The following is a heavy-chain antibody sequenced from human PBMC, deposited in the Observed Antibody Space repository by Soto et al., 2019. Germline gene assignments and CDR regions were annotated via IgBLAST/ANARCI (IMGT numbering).Heavy chain of an antibody. D-gene: IGHD6-19*01. CDR1: GFTFSNFA. Sequence: GGSLRLSCGASGFTFSNFAMSWVRQAPWRGLEWVSGISASGRDIHYADSVKDRFTVSRDNSKNTLYLQMNSLRAEDTAIYYCAKGKTSGWYYFDYWGQGALVTVSS. CDR3: AKGKTSGWYYFDY. CDR2: ISASGRDI. V-gene: IGHV3-23*01. J-gene: IGHJ4*02.